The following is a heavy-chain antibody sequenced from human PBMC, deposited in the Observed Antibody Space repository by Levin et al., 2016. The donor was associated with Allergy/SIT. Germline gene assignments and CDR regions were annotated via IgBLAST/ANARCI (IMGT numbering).Heavy chain of an antibody. CDR2: IYYSGST. CDR1: GGSVSSGSYY. J-gene: IGHJ3*02. V-gene: IGHV4-61*01. Sequence: GSLRLSCTVSGGSVSSGSYYWSWIRQPPGKGLEWIGYIYYSGSTNYNPSLKSRVTISVDTSKNQFSLKLSSVTAADTAVYYCARCSMTWDAFDIWGQGTMVTVSS. D-gene: IGHD2/OR15-2a*01. CDR3: ARCSMTWDAFDI.